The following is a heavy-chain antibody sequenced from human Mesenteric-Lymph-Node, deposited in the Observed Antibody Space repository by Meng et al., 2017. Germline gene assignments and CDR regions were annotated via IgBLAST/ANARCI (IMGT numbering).Heavy chain of an antibody. J-gene: IGHJ4*02. CDR3: AREGFSMVRGVIIQKNYFDY. D-gene: IGHD3-10*01. CDR1: GFTFSSYS. Sequence: GESLKISCAASGFTFSSYSMNWVRQAPGKGLEWVSSISTSSYMYYADSVKGRFTISRDNAKNSLYLQMNSLRAEDTAVYYCAREGFSMVRGVIIQKNYFDYWGQGTLVTVSS. V-gene: IGHV3-21*01. CDR2: ISTSSYM.